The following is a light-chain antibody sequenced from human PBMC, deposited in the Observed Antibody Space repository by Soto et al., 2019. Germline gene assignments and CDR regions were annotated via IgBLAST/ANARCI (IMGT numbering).Light chain of an antibody. CDR3: SSCTLNTTRV. J-gene: IGLJ3*02. CDR1: TSDIGSYNF. Sequence: LTQPASVSGSPGQTITISCAGTTSDIGSYNFVSWYQQHPGTAPKLIIYEVTNRPLGISSRFSGSRSGNTASLTISGLRTEDEAHYYCSSCTLNTTRVFGGGTKLTVL. CDR2: EVT. V-gene: IGLV2-14*03.